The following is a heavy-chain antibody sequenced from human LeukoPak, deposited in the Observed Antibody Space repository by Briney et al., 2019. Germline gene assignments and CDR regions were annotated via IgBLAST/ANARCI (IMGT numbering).Heavy chain of an antibody. CDR1: GGSTSSSSYY. CDR3: ASIAARLGWVDY. Sequence: PSETLSLTCTVSGGSTSSSSYYWGWIRQPPGKGLEWIGSIYYSGSTYYNPSLKSRVTISVDTSKNQFSLKLSSVTAADTAVYYCASIAARLGWVDYWGQGTLVTVSS. CDR2: IYYSGST. V-gene: IGHV4-39*01. D-gene: IGHD6-6*01. J-gene: IGHJ4*02.